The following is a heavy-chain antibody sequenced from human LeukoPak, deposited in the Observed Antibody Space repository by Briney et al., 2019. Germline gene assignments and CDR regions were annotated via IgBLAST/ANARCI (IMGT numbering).Heavy chain of an antibody. CDR3: VRDGGVSGYDLLDY. CDR2: INQDGSEE. CDR1: GFTFSLYW. Sequence: GGSLRLSCAASGFTFSLYWMTWVRQAPGKGLEWVAQINQDGSEEYYMDSVKARFTISRDNAKNSVFLQMNSLRAEDTAVYYCVRDGGVSGYDLLDYWGQGTLVTVSS. J-gene: IGHJ4*02. V-gene: IGHV3-7*01. D-gene: IGHD5-12*01.